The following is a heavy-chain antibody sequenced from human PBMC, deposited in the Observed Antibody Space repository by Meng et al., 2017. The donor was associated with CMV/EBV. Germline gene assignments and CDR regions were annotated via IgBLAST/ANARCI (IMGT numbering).Heavy chain of an antibody. CDR1: GYTFTSYD. CDR3: ARGGDWSSTSCFREKWFFPLHQFSVMDV. J-gene: IGHJ6*02. CDR2: MNPNSGNT. Sequence: ASVKVSCKASGYTFTSYDINWVRQATGQGLEWMGWMNPNSGNTGYAQKFQGRVTITRNTSISTAYMERGGLRSEDTAVYYCARGGDWSSTSCFREKWFFPLHQFSVMDVGAKGPRSPSP. D-gene: IGHD2-2*01. V-gene: IGHV1-8*03.